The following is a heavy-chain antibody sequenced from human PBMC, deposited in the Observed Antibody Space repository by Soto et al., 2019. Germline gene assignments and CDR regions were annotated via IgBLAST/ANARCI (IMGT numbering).Heavy chain of an antibody. D-gene: IGHD3-9*01. CDR2: VYYSGST. J-gene: IGHJ4*02. CDR1: GGSVSSSSYY. Sequence: SETLSLTCTVSGGSVSSSSYYWGWVRQPPGKGLEWIGSVYYSGSTYYNPSLESRVTISVDKSKNQFSLKLMSLSAADTAVYYCCRLEGLATISYYFDYCGQGALVTVSA. CDR3: CRLEGLATISYYFDY. V-gene: IGHV4-39*01.